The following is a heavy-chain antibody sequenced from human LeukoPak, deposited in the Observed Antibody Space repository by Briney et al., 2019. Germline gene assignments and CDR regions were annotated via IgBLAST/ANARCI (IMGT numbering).Heavy chain of an antibody. CDR3: ARAVAGKVGYFDY. V-gene: IGHV3-48*03. J-gene: IGHJ4*02. CDR1: GFTFSSYE. CDR2: ISSSGTTM. Sequence: GGSLRLSCAASGFTFSSYEMSWVRQAPGKGLEWVSYISSSGTTMYYADSVKGRFTLSRDNAKNSLYLQMNTLRAEDTAVYYCARAVAGKVGYFDYWGQGTLVTVSS. D-gene: IGHD6-19*01.